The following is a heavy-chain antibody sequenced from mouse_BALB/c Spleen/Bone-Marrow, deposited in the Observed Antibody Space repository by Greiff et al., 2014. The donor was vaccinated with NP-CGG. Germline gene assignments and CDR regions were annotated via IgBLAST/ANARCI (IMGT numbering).Heavy chain of an antibody. CDR3: ARPLNWDPYAMDY. J-gene: IGHJ4*01. CDR2: IYPGDGDT. D-gene: IGHD4-1*02. V-gene: IGHV1-82*01. CDR1: GYAFSSSW. Sequence: LVESGPELVKPGASVKISCKASGYAFSSSWMNWVKQGPGQGLEWIGRIYPGDGDTKYNGKFKGKATLTADKSSSTAYMQLSSLTSVDSAVYFCARPLNWDPYAMDYWGQGTSVTVSS.